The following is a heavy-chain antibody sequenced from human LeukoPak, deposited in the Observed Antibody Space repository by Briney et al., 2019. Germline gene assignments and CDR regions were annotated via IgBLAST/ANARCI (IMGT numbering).Heavy chain of an antibody. V-gene: IGHV3-66*01. CDR1: GITVSSNF. J-gene: IGHJ4*02. Sequence: PGGSLRLSCAASGITVSSNFMTWVRQAPGKGLEWVSVIYSAGSTDYADSVKGRFTISSDSSKNTLYLQMNSLRAEDTAVYYCATSKYSSGWYYFDYWGQGTLVTVSS. D-gene: IGHD6-19*01. CDR3: ATSKYSSGWYYFDY. CDR2: IYSAGST.